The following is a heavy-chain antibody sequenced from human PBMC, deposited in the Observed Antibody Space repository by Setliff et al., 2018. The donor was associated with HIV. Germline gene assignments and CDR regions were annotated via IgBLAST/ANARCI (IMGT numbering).Heavy chain of an antibody. CDR1: GGTFSSYG. D-gene: IGHD3-10*01. CDR2: IVPIDGRP. J-gene: IGHJ4*02. Sequence: VASVKVSCKAFGGTFSSYGIVWFRQAPGQGLEWMGGIVPIDGRPGYAQKFQDRVTITADESTSTAYMELRSLRSEDTALYYCARSEVRGVMTHYFDYWGQGTLVTVSS. CDR3: ARSEVRGVMTHYFDY. V-gene: IGHV1-69*13.